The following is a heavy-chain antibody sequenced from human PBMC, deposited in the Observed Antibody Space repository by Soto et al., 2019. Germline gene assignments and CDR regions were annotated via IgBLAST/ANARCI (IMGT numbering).Heavy chain of an antibody. CDR3: ATSHDSSGYYYPNRYFGY. D-gene: IGHD3-22*01. CDR1: GYTHTELS. Sequence: ASVKVSCKVSGYTHTELSMHWVRQAPGKGLEWMGVFDPEDGETIYAQKFQGRVTMTEDTSTDTAYMELSSLRSEDTAVYYCATSHDSSGYYYPNRYFGYWGQGTLVTVSS. J-gene: IGHJ4*02. CDR2: FDPEDGET. V-gene: IGHV1-24*01.